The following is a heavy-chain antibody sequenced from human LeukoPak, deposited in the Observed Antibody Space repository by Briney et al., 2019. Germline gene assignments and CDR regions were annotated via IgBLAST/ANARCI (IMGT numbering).Heavy chain of an antibody. CDR2: INPNSGGT. Sequence: ASVKVSCKASGYTFTGYYMHWVRQAPGQGLEWMGWINPNSGGTNYAQKFQGRVTMTRDTSISTAYMELSRLRSDDTAVYYCARWGKPISGGSARNYYYYYMDVWGKGTTVTVSS. J-gene: IGHJ6*03. D-gene: IGHD1-26*01. CDR1: GYTFTGYY. CDR3: ARWGKPISGGSARNYYYYYMDV. V-gene: IGHV1-2*02.